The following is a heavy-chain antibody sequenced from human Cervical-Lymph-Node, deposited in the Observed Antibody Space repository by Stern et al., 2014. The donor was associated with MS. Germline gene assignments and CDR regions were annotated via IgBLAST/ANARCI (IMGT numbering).Heavy chain of an antibody. J-gene: IGHJ4*02. CDR2: ISSGSDYI. D-gene: IGHD6-13*01. CDR3: ARTSLMYTSPFDY. CDR1: GFTFSSYA. Sequence: EVQLEESGGGLVKPGGSLRLSCATSGFTFSSYAMNWVRQAPGKGLEWVSSISSGSDYIYYADSVKGRFTISRDNAKNSLYLQMNSLRAEDTAVFYCARTSLMYTSPFDYWGQGALVTVSS. V-gene: IGHV3-21*01.